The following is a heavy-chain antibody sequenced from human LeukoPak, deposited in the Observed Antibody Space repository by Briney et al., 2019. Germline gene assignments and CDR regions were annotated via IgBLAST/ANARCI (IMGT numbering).Heavy chain of an antibody. Sequence: PGGSLRLSCAASGFTFSDYTMNWVRQAPGKGLGWVSSISSSSTYIYYVDSVRGRFTISRDNAKNSLYLQMNSLRAEDTAVYYCAREKNRRFDYWGQGTLVTVSS. J-gene: IGHJ4*02. CDR3: AREKNRRFDY. CDR1: GFTFSDYT. V-gene: IGHV3-21*01. CDR2: ISSSSTYI. D-gene: IGHD2/OR15-2a*01.